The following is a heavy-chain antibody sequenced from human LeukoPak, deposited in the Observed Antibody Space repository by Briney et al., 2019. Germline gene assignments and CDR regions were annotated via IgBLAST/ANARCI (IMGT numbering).Heavy chain of an antibody. J-gene: IGHJ4*02. CDR3: AKDGNTGGYSFGS. CDR2: ISWDGGIT. CDR1: GFTFHHYS. D-gene: IGHD5-12*01. Sequence: GGSLRLSCAASGFTFHHYSMHWVRQPPGKGLEWVSLISWDGGITYYADSVRGRFTISRDNSKNSLSLEMNSLRTEDTALYYCAKDGNTGGYSFGSWGQGTLVTVTS. V-gene: IGHV3-43*01.